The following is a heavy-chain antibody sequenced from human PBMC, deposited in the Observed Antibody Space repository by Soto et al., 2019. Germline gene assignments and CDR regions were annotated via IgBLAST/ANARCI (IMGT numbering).Heavy chain of an antibody. V-gene: IGHV3-74*01. CDR1: GFTFIDYW. J-gene: IGHJ5*02. D-gene: IGHD2-15*01. CDR2: INSDGGTT. CDR3: ARGATNVVLVGASSSGNWFDP. Sequence: EVQLVESGGGLVQPGGSLRLSCAASGFTFIDYWMHWVRQVPGKGLVWVSRINSDGGTTTYADSVKGRFTISRDNTKNILYLQMNSLRGEDTAVYYCARGATNVVLVGASSSGNWFDPWGQGTLVIVSS.